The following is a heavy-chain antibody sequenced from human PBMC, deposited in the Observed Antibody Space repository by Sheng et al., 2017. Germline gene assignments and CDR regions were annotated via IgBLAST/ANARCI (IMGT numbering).Heavy chain of an antibody. J-gene: IGHJ3*02. V-gene: IGHV1-69*01. CDR3: ARVGDAIGNAFDI. CDR2: IIPIFGKA. CDR1: GGSLTNYP. Sequence: QVQLVQSGAEVKKPGSSVKVSCKASGGSLTNYPVTWVRQAPGQGLEWTGGIIPIFGKANYAQKFQGRVTITADESTSTAFMELSSLRSEDTAVYYCARVGDAIGNAFDIWGQGTLVTVSS. D-gene: IGHD2-21*01.